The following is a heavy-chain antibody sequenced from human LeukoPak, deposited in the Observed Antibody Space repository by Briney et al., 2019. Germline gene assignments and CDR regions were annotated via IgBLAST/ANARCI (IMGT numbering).Heavy chain of an antibody. CDR1: GYTFTTYD. Sequence: ASVKVSCKASGYTFTTYDINWVRQATGQGLEWMGWMNPNSGNTGYTQKFQGRVTMTRNTSISTAYMELSSLRSEDTAVYYCARLALEWSPSYYYYYMDVWGKGTTVTVSS. V-gene: IGHV1-8*01. CDR2: MNPNSGNT. CDR3: ARLALEWSPSYYYYYMDV. J-gene: IGHJ6*03. D-gene: IGHD3-3*01.